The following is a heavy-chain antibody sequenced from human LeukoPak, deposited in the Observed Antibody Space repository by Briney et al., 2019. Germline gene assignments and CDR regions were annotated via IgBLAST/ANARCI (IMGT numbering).Heavy chain of an antibody. V-gene: IGHV3-23*01. J-gene: IGHJ4*02. Sequence: GGSLRLSCAASGFTFSSYAMSWVRQAPGKGLEWVSIITGRGGTTFYADSVKGRFTISRDNSKNTLYLQMNSLRAEDTAVYYCAKDYYYGSGTYYKDYVDFWGQGTLVTVSS. D-gene: IGHD3-10*01. CDR2: ITGRGGTT. CDR3: AKDYYYGSGTYYKDYVDF. CDR1: GFTFSSYA.